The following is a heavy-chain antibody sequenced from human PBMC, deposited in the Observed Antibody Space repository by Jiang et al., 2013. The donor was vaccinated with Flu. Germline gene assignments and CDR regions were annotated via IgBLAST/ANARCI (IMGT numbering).Heavy chain of an antibody. J-gene: IGHJ4*02. V-gene: IGHV4-39*01. CDR3: ARLGYCSSTSCYTDSVY. Sequence: KGLEWIGSIYYSGSTYYNPSLKSRVTISVDTSKNQFSLKLSSVTAADTAVYYCARLGYCSSTSCYTDSVYWGQGTLVTVSS. D-gene: IGHD2-2*02. CDR2: IYYSGST.